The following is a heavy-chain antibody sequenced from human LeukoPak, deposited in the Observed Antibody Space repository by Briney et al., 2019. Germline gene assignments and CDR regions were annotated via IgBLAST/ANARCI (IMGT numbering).Heavy chain of an antibody. CDR3: GGRSWLHSPLVDY. D-gene: IGHD5-12*01. Sequence: SETLSLTCTVSGDSINSANYCWGWLRQPPGKGLEWIVSIYDSGRTYYYPSLKSRISISVDKTKNSFYLNLTSVTAAHTAVYYWGGRSWLHSPLVDYWGQGTLVTVSS. CDR2: IYDSGRT. V-gene: IGHV4-39*01. J-gene: IGHJ4*02. CDR1: GDSINSANYC.